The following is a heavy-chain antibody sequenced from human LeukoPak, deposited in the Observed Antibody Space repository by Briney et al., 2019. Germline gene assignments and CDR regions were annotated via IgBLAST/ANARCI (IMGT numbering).Heavy chain of an antibody. J-gene: IGHJ4*02. CDR1: GFTFSSYS. CDR2: ISSSSSYI. CDR3: AKAGPYDYGDYTYYFDY. D-gene: IGHD4-17*01. Sequence: PGGSLRLSCAASGFTFSSYSMNWVRQAPGKGLEWVSSISSSSSYIYYADSVKGRFTISRDNAKNSLYLQMNSLRAEDTAVYYCAKAGPYDYGDYTYYFDYWGQGTLVTVSS. V-gene: IGHV3-21*01.